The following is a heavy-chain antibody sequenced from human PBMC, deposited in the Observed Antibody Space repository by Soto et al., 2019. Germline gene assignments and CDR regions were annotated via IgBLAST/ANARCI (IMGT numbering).Heavy chain of an antibody. D-gene: IGHD3-10*02. Sequence: GWTLRLSCAASGFTFNSYAMSWVRQAPGKGLEWVSAISGSGGSTYYADSVKGRFTISRDNSKNTLYLQMNSLRAEDTAVYYCAKMNVNRYYFDDCGQGSMVTVSS. CDR3: AKMNVNRYYFDD. CDR2: ISGSGGST. J-gene: IGHJ4*02. V-gene: IGHV3-23*01. CDR1: GFTFNSYA.